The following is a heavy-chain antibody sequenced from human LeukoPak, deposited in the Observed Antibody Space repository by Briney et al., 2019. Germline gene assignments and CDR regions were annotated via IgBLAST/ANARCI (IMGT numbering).Heavy chain of an antibody. V-gene: IGHV4-59*01. J-gene: IGHJ5*02. CDR3: ARFSSAAAGEFDL. Sequence: SETLSLTCTVSGVSISSYYWSWIRQPPGKGLEWIGYIYYSGSTNYSPSLKSRVTISVDTSNNQFSLKLRTVTAADTAVYYCARFSSAAAGEFDLWGQGTLVTVSS. CDR1: GVSISSYY. D-gene: IGHD6-13*01. CDR2: IYYSGST.